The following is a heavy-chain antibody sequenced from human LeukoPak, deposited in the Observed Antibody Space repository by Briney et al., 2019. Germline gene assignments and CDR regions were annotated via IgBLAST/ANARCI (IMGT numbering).Heavy chain of an antibody. D-gene: IGHD1-26*01. CDR2: IYYSGST. Sequence: PSETLFLTCTVSGASISSGGYYWSWIRQHPGQGLDWIGCIYYSGSTYYSPSLKSRVTISVDTSMNQFSLKLNSVTPEDTAVYYCARYGGELHYGMDVWGQGTTVTVSS. CDR3: ARYGGELHYGMDV. V-gene: IGHV4-31*03. J-gene: IGHJ6*02. CDR1: GASISSGGYY.